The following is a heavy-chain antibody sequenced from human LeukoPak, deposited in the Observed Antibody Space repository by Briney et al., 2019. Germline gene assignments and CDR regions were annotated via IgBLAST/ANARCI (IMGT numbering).Heavy chain of an antibody. Sequence: GGSLRLSCAASGFTFSSYGMSWVRQAPGKGLEWVSAISGSGGSTYYADSVKGRFTISRDNSKNTLYLQMNSLRAEDTAVYYCAKVEVEYYVSSGHYEAFDIWGQGTMVTVSS. J-gene: IGHJ3*02. CDR2: ISGSGGST. CDR3: AKVEVEYYVSSGHYEAFDI. CDR1: GFTFSSYG. V-gene: IGHV3-23*01. D-gene: IGHD3-22*01.